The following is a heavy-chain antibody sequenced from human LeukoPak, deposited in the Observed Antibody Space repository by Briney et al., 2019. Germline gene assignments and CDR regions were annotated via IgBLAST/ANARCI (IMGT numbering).Heavy chain of an antibody. CDR3: ARQYGSGSYYPPFDY. CDR1: GGSISSSSYY. Sequence: SETLSLTCTVSGGSISSSSYYWGWIRQPPGKGLEWIGSIYYSGSTYYNPSLKSRVTISVDASKNQFSLRLSSVTASDTAVYYCARQYGSGSYYPPFDYWGQGTLVTVSS. D-gene: IGHD3-10*01. CDR2: IYYSGST. J-gene: IGHJ4*02. V-gene: IGHV4-39*01.